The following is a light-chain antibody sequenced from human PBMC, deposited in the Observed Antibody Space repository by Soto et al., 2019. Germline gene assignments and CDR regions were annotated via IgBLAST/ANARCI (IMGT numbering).Light chain of an antibody. V-gene: IGKV4-1*01. Sequence: DIVMTQSPDSLAVSLGARATFNCKSSQSILDRSKNKYYLAWYQQKSGQPPKLLIYWSSLRESGVPDRFIGSGSGTDSTLTISSLQAEDVAVYYCQQYFTSPWTFGQGTKVEI. CDR2: WSS. CDR1: QSILDRSKNKYY. CDR3: QQYFTSPWT. J-gene: IGKJ1*01.